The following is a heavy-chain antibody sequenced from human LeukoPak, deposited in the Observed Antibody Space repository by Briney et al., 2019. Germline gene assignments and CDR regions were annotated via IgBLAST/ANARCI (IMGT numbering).Heavy chain of an antibody. CDR2: IWYDGSNK. CDR3: ARDSDYYDSSGYYDY. CDR1: GFTFSSYG. Sequence: GGSLRLSCSASGFTFSSYGMHWVRQAPGKGLERVAGIWYDGSNKYYADSVKGRFTISRDNSKNTLYLQMNSLRAEDTAVYYCARDSDYYDSSGYYDYWGQGTLVTVSS. J-gene: IGHJ4*02. D-gene: IGHD3-22*01. V-gene: IGHV3-33*01.